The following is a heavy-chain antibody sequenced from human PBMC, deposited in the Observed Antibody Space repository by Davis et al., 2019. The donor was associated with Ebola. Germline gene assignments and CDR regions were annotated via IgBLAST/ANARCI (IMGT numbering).Heavy chain of an antibody. CDR1: PYSLTVLA. V-gene: IGHV1-24*01. J-gene: IGHJ4*02. D-gene: IGHD3-22*01. CDR3: ATVRAHSRHDN. CDR2: FDPEDGEI. Sequence: AASVKVSCKVSPYSLTVLALQWVRQAPGKGLEWMGGFDPEDGEIVYAQKFQGRVTMTEDTSTDTAYMELSSLRSGDTAIYYCATVRAHSRHDNWGQGTPVTVSS.